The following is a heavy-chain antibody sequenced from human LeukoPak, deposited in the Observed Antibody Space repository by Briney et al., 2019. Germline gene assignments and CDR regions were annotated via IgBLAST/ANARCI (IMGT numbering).Heavy chain of an antibody. D-gene: IGHD2-2*01. CDR1: GGSVSSGTYY. Sequence: SETLSLTCTVSGGSVSSGTYYWSWIRQPPGKGLEWVGYIFYSGNTNYNPSLKSRVTMSVHTSKNQFSLKLNSVTAADTAVYYCARDRYALTFDYWGQGILVTVSS. V-gene: IGHV4-61*01. CDR2: IFYSGNT. J-gene: IGHJ4*02. CDR3: ARDRYALTFDY.